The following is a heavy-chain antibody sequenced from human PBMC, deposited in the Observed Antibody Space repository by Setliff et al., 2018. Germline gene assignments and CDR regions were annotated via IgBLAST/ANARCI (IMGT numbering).Heavy chain of an antibody. CDR3: VRDRTAYSYGLDV. V-gene: IGHV4-34*01. J-gene: IGHJ6*02. CDR2: MNPSGST. CDR1: GASFSGNY. Sequence: TLSLTCAVYGASFSGNYWSWIRQPPGKGLEWIGEMNPSGSTNYNPSLKTRVTMSVDPSKNQFALNLRSVTAADTAVYYCVRDRTAYSYGLDVWAQGTTVTVSS. D-gene: IGHD5-18*01.